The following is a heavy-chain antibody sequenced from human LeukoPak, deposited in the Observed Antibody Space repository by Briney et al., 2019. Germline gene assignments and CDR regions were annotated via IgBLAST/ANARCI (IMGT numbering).Heavy chain of an antibody. D-gene: IGHD1-7*01. CDR3: AREQTGTTDY. J-gene: IGHJ4*02. CDR2: ISSSSGTI. CDR1: GFTFSSYS. Sequence: GGSLRLSCAASGFTFSSYSMNWVRQAPGKGLEWVSYISSSSGTIYYADSVKGRFTISRDNAKNSLYLQMNSLRAEDTAVYYCAREQTGTTDYWGQGTLVTVSS. V-gene: IGHV3-48*01.